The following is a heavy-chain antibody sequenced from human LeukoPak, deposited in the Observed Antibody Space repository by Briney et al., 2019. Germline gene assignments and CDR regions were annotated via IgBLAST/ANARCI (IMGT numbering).Heavy chain of an antibody. V-gene: IGHV1-69*13. J-gene: IGHJ4*02. D-gene: IGHD5-24*01. CDR3: ASKNGEMATITRRYYFDY. CDR1: GGTFSSYA. Sequence: ASVKVSCKASGGTFSSYAISWVRQAPGQGLEWMGGIIPIFGTANYAQKFQGRVTITADGSTSTAYMELSSLRSEDTAVYYCASKNGEMATITRRYYFDYWGQGTLVTVSS. CDR2: IIPIFGTA.